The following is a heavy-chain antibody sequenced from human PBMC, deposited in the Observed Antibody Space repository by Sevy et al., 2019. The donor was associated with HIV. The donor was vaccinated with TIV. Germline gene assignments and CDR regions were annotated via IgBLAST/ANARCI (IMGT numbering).Heavy chain of an antibody. CDR1: GFTFGDYA. Sequence: GGSLRLSCTTSGFTFGDYAMNWVRQAPGKGLEWVAFFKSKADGGKEDHAASVKGRFTISRDDSKSIAYLQMNDLTTEDTGVYYCTRWKGLQSIFDYWGQGALVTVSS. J-gene: IGHJ4*02. D-gene: IGHD1-1*01. V-gene: IGHV3-49*04. CDR2: FKSKADGGKE. CDR3: TRWKGLQSIFDY.